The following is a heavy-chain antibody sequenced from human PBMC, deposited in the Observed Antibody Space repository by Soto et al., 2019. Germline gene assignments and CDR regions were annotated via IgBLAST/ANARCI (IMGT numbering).Heavy chain of an antibody. CDR1: GFSLSTSGVG. V-gene: IGHV2-5*02. J-gene: IGHJ4*02. D-gene: IGHD3-3*01. Sequence: QITLKESGPTLVKPTQTLTLTCTFSGFSLSTSGVGVGWIRQPPGNALEWLALIYWDDDKRCSPSLKRRLTTTKATSQAQVLPRMPNMDPVDTAAYSFARSVTIFGVVRYWGQGPLVTVSS. CDR2: IYWDDDK. CDR3: ARSVTIFGVVRY.